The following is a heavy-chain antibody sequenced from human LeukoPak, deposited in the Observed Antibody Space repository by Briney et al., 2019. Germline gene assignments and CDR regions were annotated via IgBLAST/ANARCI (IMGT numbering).Heavy chain of an antibody. V-gene: IGHV3-30*03. D-gene: IGHD1-26*01. J-gene: IGHJ3*02. CDR2: ISYDGSNK. CDR1: GFTFSSYG. Sequence: PGGSLRLSCAASGFTFSSYGMHWVRQAPGKGLEWVAVISYDGSNKYYADSVKGRFTISRDNSKNTLYLQMNSLRAEDTAVYYCASVTWAYHDAFDIWGQGTMVTVSS. CDR3: ASVTWAYHDAFDI.